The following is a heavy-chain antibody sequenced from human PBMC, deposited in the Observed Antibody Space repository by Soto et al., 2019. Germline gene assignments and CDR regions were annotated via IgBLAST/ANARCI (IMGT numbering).Heavy chain of an antibody. CDR3: AKGTFRIAAAAYFDY. CDR1: RFTFSTFA. D-gene: IGHD6-13*01. J-gene: IGHJ4*02. CDR2: ITSSGAGT. Sequence: SLRLSCAASRFTFSTFAMTWVRQVPGKGLEWVSSITSSGAGTYYADSVKGRFTISRDNSKNTLFLQMDSLRAEDTAMYYCAKGTFRIAAAAYFDYWGQGALVTVSS. V-gene: IGHV3-23*01.